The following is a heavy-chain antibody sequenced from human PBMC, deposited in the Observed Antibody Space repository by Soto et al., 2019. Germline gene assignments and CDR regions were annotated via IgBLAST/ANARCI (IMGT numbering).Heavy chain of an antibody. CDR2: MNPNSGNT. D-gene: IGHD2-2*01. CDR1: GYTFTSYD. Sequence: ASVKVSCKASGYTFTSYDINWVRQATGQGLEWMGWMNPNSGNTGYAQKFQGRVTMTRNTSISTAYMELSSLRSEDTAVYYCARGAPLVVPAARSHYYYMDVWGKGTTVTV. J-gene: IGHJ6*03. CDR3: ARGAPLVVPAARSHYYYMDV. V-gene: IGHV1-8*01.